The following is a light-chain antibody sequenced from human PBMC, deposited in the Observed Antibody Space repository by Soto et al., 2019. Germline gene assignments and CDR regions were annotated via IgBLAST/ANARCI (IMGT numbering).Light chain of an antibody. CDR2: DAS. J-gene: IGKJ1*01. Sequence: DIQMTQSPYTLSASVGDRVTITCRASQSVGTWLAWYQQKPGKAPELLISDASSLESGVPSRFSGSGSGTEFTLTISSLLPDDFATYYCQQYNTESSWAFGQGTKVEIK. CDR1: QSVGTW. CDR3: QQYNTESSWA. V-gene: IGKV1-5*01.